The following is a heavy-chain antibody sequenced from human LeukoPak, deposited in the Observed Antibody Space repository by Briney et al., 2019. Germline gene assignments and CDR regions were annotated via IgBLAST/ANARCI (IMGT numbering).Heavy chain of an antibody. CDR3: ARPMGIAAAGPFDY. D-gene: IGHD6-13*01. CDR2: IYYSGST. CDR1: GGSISSYY. J-gene: IGHJ4*02. Sequence: PSETLSLTCTVSGGSISSYYWSWIRQPPGKGLEWIGYIYYSGSTNYNPSLKSRVTISVDTSKNQFSLKLSSVTAADTAVYYCARPMGIAAAGPFDYWGQGTLVTVSS. V-gene: IGHV4-59*01.